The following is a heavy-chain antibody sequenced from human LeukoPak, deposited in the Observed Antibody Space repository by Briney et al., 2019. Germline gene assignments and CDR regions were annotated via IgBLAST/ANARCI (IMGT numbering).Heavy chain of an antibody. J-gene: IGHJ4*02. CDR3: ARKIAAASVCSPTDETFDY. Sequence: PSETLSLTCTVSGVSISSSSYYWGWIRQPPGKGLEWIGEINHSGSTNYNPSLKSRVTISVDKSKNQFSLKLSSVTAADTAVYYCARKIAAASVCSPTDETFDYWGQGTLVTVSS. CDR2: INHSGST. D-gene: IGHD6-13*01. V-gene: IGHV4-39*07. CDR1: GVSISSSSYY.